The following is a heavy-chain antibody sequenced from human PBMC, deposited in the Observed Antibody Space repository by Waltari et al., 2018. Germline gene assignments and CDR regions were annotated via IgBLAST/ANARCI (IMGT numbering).Heavy chain of an antibody. D-gene: IGHD3-22*01. Sequence: EVQLVESGGGLVQPGRSLRLSCTASGFTFGDYAMSWFRQAPGKGLEWVGFIRSKAYGGTTEYAASVKGRFTISRDDSKSIAYLKMNSLKAEDTAVYYCTRDSLSPDYYDTLYAFDIWGQGTMVTVAS. CDR3: TRDSLSPDYYDTLYAFDI. J-gene: IGHJ3*02. V-gene: IGHV3-49*03. CDR1: GFTFGDYA. CDR2: IRSKAYGGTT.